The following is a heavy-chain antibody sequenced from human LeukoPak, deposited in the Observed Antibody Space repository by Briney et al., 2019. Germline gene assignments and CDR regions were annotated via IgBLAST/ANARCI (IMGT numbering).Heavy chain of an antibody. D-gene: IGHD6-19*01. CDR2: INPNSGGT. CDR1: GYTFTGYY. Sequence: ASVKVSCKASGYTFTGYYMHWVRQAPGQGLEWMGWINPNSGGTNYAQKFQGRVTMTRDMSISTAYMELSRLRSDDTAVYYCARGPAVAGHYYYYYMDVWGKGTTVTVSS. V-gene: IGHV1-2*02. J-gene: IGHJ6*03. CDR3: ARGPAVAGHYYYYYMDV.